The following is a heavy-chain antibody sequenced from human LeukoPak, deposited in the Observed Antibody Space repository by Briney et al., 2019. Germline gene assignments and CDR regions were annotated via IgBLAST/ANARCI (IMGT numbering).Heavy chain of an antibody. CDR2: INHSGST. CDR3: ARAYYGILTGYYTLYGMDV. D-gene: IGHD3-9*01. J-gene: IGHJ6*02. Sequence: SETLSLTCAVYGGSFSGYYWSWIRQPPGKGLEWIGEINHSGSTNYNPSLKSRVTISVDTSKNQFSLKLSSVTAADTAVYYCARAYYGILTGYYTLYGMDVWGQGTTVTVSS. CDR1: GGSFSGYY. V-gene: IGHV4-34*01.